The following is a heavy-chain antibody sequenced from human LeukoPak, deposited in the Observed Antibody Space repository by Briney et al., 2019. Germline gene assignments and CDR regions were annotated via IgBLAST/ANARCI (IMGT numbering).Heavy chain of an antibody. CDR1: GFTVSSNY. D-gene: IGHD2-8*01. J-gene: IGHJ6*03. Sequence: QPGGSLRLSCAASGFTVSSNYMSWVRQAPGKGLKWVSVIYSGGSTYYADSVKGRFTISRDNSKNTLYLQMDSLRAEDTAVYYCARDAPGYCTNGVCFTNYYYFYMDVWGKGTTVTVSS. CDR2: IYSGGST. V-gene: IGHV3-53*01. CDR3: ARDAPGYCTNGVCFTNYYYFYMDV.